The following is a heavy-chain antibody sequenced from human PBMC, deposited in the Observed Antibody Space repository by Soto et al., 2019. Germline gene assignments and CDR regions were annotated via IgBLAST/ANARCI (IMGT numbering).Heavy chain of an antibody. J-gene: IGHJ4*02. Sequence: GGSLRLSCVVPGSIFIGYGMHWVRQAPGKGLEWVAVIWHDGSEIYYADSVKGRFTISRDNSKNTLYLQMNSLSAEDTAVYYYARDGMGGTAFRGFLDYGGQGTLVTVSP. D-gene: IGHD1-7*01. CDR1: GSIFIGYG. V-gene: IGHV3-33*01. CDR3: ARDGMGGTAFRGFLDY. CDR2: IWHDGSEI.